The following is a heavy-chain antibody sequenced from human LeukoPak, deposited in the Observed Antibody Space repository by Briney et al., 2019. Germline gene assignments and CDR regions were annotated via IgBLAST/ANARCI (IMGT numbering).Heavy chain of an antibody. Sequence: GGSLRLSCAASGFTFSSYAMHWVRQAPGKGLEWVAVISYDGSNKYYADSVKGRFTISRDNSKNTLYLQMNSLRAEDTAVYYCARGYAAFSYMDVWGKGTTVTVSS. CDR1: GFTFSSYA. V-gene: IGHV3-30-3*01. D-gene: IGHD2-15*01. CDR2: ISYDGSNK. J-gene: IGHJ6*03. CDR3: ARGYAAFSYMDV.